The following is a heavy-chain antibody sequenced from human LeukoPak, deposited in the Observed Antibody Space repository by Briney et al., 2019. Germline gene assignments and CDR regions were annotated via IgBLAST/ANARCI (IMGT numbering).Heavy chain of an antibody. D-gene: IGHD2-2*01. V-gene: IGHV5-51*01. CDR2: IYPGDSDT. J-gene: IGHJ4*02. CDR3: ARQWGDCSSTSCYSAY. CDR1: GYSFASYW. Sequence: GESLKISCKGSGYSFASYWIAWVRQMPGKGLEWMGIIYPGDSDTRYSPSFQGQVTISADKSISTAYLQWSSLKASDTAIYYCARQWGDCSSTSCYSAYRGQGTLVTVSS.